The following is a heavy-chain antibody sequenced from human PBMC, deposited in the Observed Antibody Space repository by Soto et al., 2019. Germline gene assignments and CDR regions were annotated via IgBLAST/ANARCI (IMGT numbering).Heavy chain of an antibody. CDR2: IYHSGST. J-gene: IGHJ4*02. CDR1: GGSISSGGYS. D-gene: IGHD6-19*01. Sequence: QLQLQESGSGLVKPSQTLSLTCAVSGGSISSGGYSWSWIRQPPGKGLEWIGYIYHSGSTYYNPSLKNRFTISVYRSKNQFSRELSSVAAADAAVYDCARAGGLAAVAADYWGQGTLVTVSS. CDR3: ARAGGLAAVAADY. V-gene: IGHV4-30-2*01.